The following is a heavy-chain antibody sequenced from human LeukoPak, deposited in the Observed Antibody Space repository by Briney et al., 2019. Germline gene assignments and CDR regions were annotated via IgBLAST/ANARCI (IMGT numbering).Heavy chain of an antibody. Sequence: ASVNVSCKASGYTFTSYGISWVRQAPGQGLEWMGWISAYNGNTNYAQKLQGRVTMTTDTSTSTAYMELRSLRSDDTAVYYCARVITFGGVIDNFDYWGQGTLVTVSS. J-gene: IGHJ4*02. V-gene: IGHV1-18*01. D-gene: IGHD3-16*02. CDR2: ISAYNGNT. CDR1: GYTFTSYG. CDR3: ARVITFGGVIDNFDY.